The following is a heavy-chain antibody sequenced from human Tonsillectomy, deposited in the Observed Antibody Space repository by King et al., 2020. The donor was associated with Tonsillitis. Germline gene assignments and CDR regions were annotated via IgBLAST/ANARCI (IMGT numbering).Heavy chain of an antibody. Sequence: VQLQESGPGLVKPSQTLSLTCAVSGGSISSGDYSWNWIRQPPGKGLEWIGFINYSGSTYYNPSLKSRLTISVDTSKNQFSLKLSSVTAADTAVYYCAYVDDSSGFYPKWGQGTLVTVSS. D-gene: IGHD3-22*01. CDR3: AYVDDSSGFYPK. CDR2: INYSGST. J-gene: IGHJ4*02. V-gene: IGHV4-30-4*07. CDR1: GGSISSGDYS.